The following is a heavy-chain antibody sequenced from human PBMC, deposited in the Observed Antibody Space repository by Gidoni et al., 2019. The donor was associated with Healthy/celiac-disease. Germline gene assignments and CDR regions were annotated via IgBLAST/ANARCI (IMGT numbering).Heavy chain of an antibody. CDR3: AKSFNIYDFWSGPWFDP. D-gene: IGHD3-3*01. CDR2: ISGSGGST. Sequence: EVQLLESGGGLVQPGGSLRLSCAASGFTFSSYAMSWVRQAPGKGLEWVSAISGSGGSTYYADSVKGRFTISRDNSKNTLYLQMNSLRAEDTAVYYCAKSFNIYDFWSGPWFDPWGQGTLVTVSS. V-gene: IGHV3-23*01. J-gene: IGHJ5*02. CDR1: GFTFSSYA.